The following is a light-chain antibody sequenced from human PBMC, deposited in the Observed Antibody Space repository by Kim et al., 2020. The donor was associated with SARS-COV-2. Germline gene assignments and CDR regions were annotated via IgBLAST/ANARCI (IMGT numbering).Light chain of an antibody. CDR1: KLGDKY. CDR3: QAWDSSPVV. V-gene: IGLV3-1*01. J-gene: IGLJ2*01. Sequence: SYELTQPPSVSVSPGQTASITCSGDKLGDKYACWYQQKPGQSPVLVIYQDSKRPSGIPERFYGSNSGNTATLTISGTQAMDEADYYCQAWDSSPVVFGGG. CDR2: QDS.